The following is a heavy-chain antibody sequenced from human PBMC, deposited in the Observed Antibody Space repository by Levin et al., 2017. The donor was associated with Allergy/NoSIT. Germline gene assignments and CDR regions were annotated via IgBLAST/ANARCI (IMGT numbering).Heavy chain of an antibody. V-gene: IGHV4-59*01. CDR2: IYYNGSP. Sequence: PSETLSLTCTVSGGSISSYYWSWIRQPPGKGLEWIGYIYYNGSPNYNPSLKSRVTISVDTSKNQFSLKLSSMTAADTAVYYCARLYYYGSGSDFDYWGQGTLVTVSS. CDR3: ARLYYYGSGSDFDY. D-gene: IGHD3-10*01. J-gene: IGHJ4*02. CDR1: GGSISSYY.